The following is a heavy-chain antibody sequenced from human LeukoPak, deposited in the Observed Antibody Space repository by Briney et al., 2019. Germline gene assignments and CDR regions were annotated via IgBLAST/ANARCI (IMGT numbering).Heavy chain of an antibody. CDR1: GFTFDDYA. CDR2: ISGSGDNT. V-gene: IGHV3-23*01. Sequence: GGSLRLSCAASGFTFDDYAMHWVRHAPGKGLEWVSGISGSGDNTYYADSVKGRLTISRDNSKNTLYLQMNSLRADDTAVYYCAKEDPSSTDYWGQGTLVTVSS. J-gene: IGHJ4*02. CDR3: AKEDPSSTDY. D-gene: IGHD2-2*01.